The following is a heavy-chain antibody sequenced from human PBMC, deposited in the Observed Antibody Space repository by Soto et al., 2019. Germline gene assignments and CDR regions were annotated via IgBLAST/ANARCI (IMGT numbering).Heavy chain of an antibody. CDR1: GGPISSYY. Sequence: PSETLSLTCTVSGGPISSYYWSWIRQPPGKGLEWIGYIYYSGSTNYNPSLKSRVTISVDTSKNQFSLKLSSVTAAGTAVYYCATGIAVAAPYYFDYWGQGTLVTVSS. D-gene: IGHD6-19*01. CDR2: IYYSGST. V-gene: IGHV4-59*01. CDR3: ATGIAVAAPYYFDY. J-gene: IGHJ4*02.